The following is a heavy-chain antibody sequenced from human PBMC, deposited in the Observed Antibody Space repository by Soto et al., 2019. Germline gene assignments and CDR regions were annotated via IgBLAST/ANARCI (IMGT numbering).Heavy chain of an antibody. V-gene: IGHV1-18*01. D-gene: IGHD1-26*01. CDR3: ARDKVGASVVWFDP. J-gene: IGHJ5*02. CDR2: ISAYNGNT. CDR1: GYTFTSYA. Sequence: ASVKVSCKASGYTFTSYAISWVRQAPGQGLEWMGWISAYNGNTNYAQKLQGRVTMTTDTSTSTAYMELRSLRSDDTAVYYCARDKVGASVVWFDPWGQGTLVTVSS.